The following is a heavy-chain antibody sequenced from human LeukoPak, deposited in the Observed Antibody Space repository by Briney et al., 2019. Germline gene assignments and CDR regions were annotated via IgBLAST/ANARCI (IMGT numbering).Heavy chain of an antibody. CDR1: GGTFSRYG. V-gene: IGHV1-69*05. CDR3: ATGSGGMVYYYYYYMCV. Sequence: SVKVSCKASGGTFSRYGIYWVRQAPGQGLEWMGGTIPIFGTTKYAQNFQGRVNITTDESTSTAYLELRSLESTDTAVYHCATGSGGMVYYYYYYMCVWGGGTTVTVSS. D-gene: IGHD3-10*01. CDR2: TIPIFGTT. J-gene: IGHJ6*03.